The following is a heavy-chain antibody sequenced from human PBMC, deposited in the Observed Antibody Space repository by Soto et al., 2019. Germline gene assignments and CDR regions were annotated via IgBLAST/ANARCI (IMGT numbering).Heavy chain of an antibody. V-gene: IGHV4-31*03. D-gene: IGHD3-10*01. CDR2: IYYSGST. J-gene: IGHJ4*02. Sequence: SGTLSLTCTVSGGSIRCGGYYCSWIRQHPGKGLEWIGYIYYSGSTYYNPSLKSRVTISVDTSKNQFSLKLSSVTAADTAVYYCARTVVRGVITQYFEYWGQGTLVPVSS. CDR3: ARTVVRGVITQYFEY. CDR1: GGSIRCGGYY.